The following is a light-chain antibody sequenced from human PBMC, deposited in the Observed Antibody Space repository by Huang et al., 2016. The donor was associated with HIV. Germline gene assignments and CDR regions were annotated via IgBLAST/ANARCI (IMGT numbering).Light chain of an antibody. J-gene: IGKJ3*01. Sequence: VMTQSPVTLSVSPGERATLSCRASQSVSSDLAWYQQRPGHPPRLLMYGASTSATGLPGRDSGSGSGTEFTLTISSLQSEDFAVYYCQQYNKWPLFTFGPGTKVDIK. CDR1: QSVSSD. CDR3: QQYNKWPLFT. CDR2: GAS. V-gene: IGKV3-15*01.